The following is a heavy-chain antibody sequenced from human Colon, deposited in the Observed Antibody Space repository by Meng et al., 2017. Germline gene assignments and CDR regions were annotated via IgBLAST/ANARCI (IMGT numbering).Heavy chain of an antibody. CDR3: ARGEEGDT. CDR1: GYTFTRYP. J-gene: IGHJ4*02. D-gene: IGHD3-10*01. V-gene: IGHV1-3*01. CDR2: TSAGNGNT. Sequence: QVHLVQSGAEVKKPGASVKVSCKTSGYTFTRYPIHWVRQAPGLRLEWMGLTSAGNGNTKYSQKFQGRVTITRDTSASTSYMEFSGLTSEDTAVYYCARGEEGDTWGQGTLVTVSS.